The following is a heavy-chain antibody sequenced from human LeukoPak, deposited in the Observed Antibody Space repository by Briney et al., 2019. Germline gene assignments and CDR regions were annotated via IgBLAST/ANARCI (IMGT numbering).Heavy chain of an antibody. Sequence: TGGSLRLSCAASGFTFSSYGMHWVRQAPGKGLEWVALIWYDGSNKYYADSVKGRFTVSRDNSKNTLYLQMNSLRAEDTAIYYCAKTVGYSNTWYSDWGQGTLVTVSS. J-gene: IGHJ4*02. CDR1: GFTFSSYG. CDR2: IWYDGSNK. CDR3: AKTVGYSNTWYSD. V-gene: IGHV3-33*06. D-gene: IGHD6-13*01.